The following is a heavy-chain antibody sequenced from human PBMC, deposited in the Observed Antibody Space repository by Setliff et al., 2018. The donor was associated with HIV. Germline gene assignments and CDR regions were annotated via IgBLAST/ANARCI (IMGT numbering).Heavy chain of an antibody. CDR3: ARRRYYYDSSGLFDY. CDR1: GGSISSSSYY. D-gene: IGHD3-22*01. V-gene: IGHV4-39*01. Sequence: LETLSLTCTVSGGSISSSSYYWGWIRQPPGKGLEWIGSIYYSGSTYYNPSLKSRVTISVDTSKNQFSLKLSSVTAADTAVYYCARRRYYYDSSGLFDYWGQGTLVTVSS. J-gene: IGHJ4*02. CDR2: IYYSGST.